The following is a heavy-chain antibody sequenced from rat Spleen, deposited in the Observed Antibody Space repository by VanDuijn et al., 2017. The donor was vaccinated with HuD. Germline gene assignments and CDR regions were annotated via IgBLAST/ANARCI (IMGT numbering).Heavy chain of an antibody. V-gene: IGHV5-22*01. J-gene: IGHJ2*01. D-gene: IGHD5-1*01. Sequence: EVQLVESGGGLVQPGRSLKLSCAASGFTFSDYYMAWVRQAPKKGLEWVASISYEGSGTYFGDSVKGRFTISRDNAKSTLFLQMNSLRSEDTATYYCARLGEGFDYWGQGVMVTVSS. CDR3: ARLGEGFDY. CDR2: ISYEGSGT. CDR1: GFTFSDYY.